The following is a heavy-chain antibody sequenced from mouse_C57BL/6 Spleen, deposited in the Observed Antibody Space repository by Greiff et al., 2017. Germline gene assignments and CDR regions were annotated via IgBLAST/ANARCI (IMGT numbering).Heavy chain of an antibody. Sequence: VQLKQSGAELVKPGASVKMSCKASGYTFTSYWLTWVKRRPGQGLEWIGDLYPGSGSTNYNDKCQSKATLTVDTSSSTAYMQLSSLTSEDSSVYYCARRDYDGYHYPDYWGQGTTLTVSS. CDR3: ARRDYDGYHYPDY. J-gene: IGHJ2*01. V-gene: IGHV1-55*01. CDR1: GYTFTSYW. D-gene: IGHD2-3*01. CDR2: LYPGSGST.